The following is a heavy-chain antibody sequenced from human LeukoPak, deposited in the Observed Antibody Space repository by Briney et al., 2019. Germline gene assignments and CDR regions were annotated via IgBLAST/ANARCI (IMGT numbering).Heavy chain of an antibody. J-gene: IGHJ6*02. Sequence: GGSLRLSCAASGFTFSSYWMSWVRQAPGKGLEWVAIIKQDGSERYYVDSVKGRFTISRDNAKNSLYLQMNSLRAEDTAVYYCARGTSRYYDFWSGYPYYGMVVWGQGTTVTVSS. V-gene: IGHV3-7*03. D-gene: IGHD3-3*01. CDR2: IKQDGSER. CDR3: ARGTSRYYDFWSGYPYYGMVV. CDR1: GFTFSSYW.